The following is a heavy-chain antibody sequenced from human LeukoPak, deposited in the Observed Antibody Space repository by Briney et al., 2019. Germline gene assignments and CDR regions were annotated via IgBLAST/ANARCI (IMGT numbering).Heavy chain of an antibody. CDR2: IKQDGSEK. CDR3: ARGIEDSRAQPVSQWFDP. V-gene: IGHV3-7*04. Sequence: PGGSLRLSCAASGFTFSSYWMSWVRQAPGKGLEWVANIKQDGSEKYYVDSVKGRFTISRDNAKNSLYLQMNSLRAEDTAVYYCARGIEDSRAQPVSQWFDPWGQGTLVTVSS. J-gene: IGHJ5*02. CDR1: GFTFSSYW. D-gene: IGHD3/OR15-3a*01.